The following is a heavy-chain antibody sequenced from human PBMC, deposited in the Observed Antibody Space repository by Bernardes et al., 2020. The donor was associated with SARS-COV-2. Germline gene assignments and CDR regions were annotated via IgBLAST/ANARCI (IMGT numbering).Heavy chain of an antibody. CDR3: ALPPTNYDRYAMDV. CDR1: GYPFTGYY. D-gene: IGHD3-22*01. Sequence: ASVKVSCKASGYPFTGYYLHWARQAPGQGLEWMGWINPNSGGTTYAQRFQGRVTMTRDTSISTAYMDLSRLRSDDTAVYYCALPPTNYDRYAMDVWGQGTTVTVSS. J-gene: IGHJ6*02. V-gene: IGHV1-2*02. CDR2: INPNSGGT.